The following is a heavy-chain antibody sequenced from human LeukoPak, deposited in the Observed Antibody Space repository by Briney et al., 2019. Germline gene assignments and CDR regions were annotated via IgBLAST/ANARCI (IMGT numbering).Heavy chain of an antibody. Sequence: PSETLSLTCTVSGGSIGTWQWGWIRQPPGKGLEWIGYISYGGSTNYNPSLKSRVTISGDASKNQFFLKLSSATAADTAVYYCARYDNTGDYHFDYWGQGTLVTVSS. CDR1: GGSIGTWQ. CDR3: ARYDNTGDYHFDY. V-gene: IGHV4-59*08. D-gene: IGHD3-9*01. J-gene: IGHJ4*02. CDR2: ISYGGST.